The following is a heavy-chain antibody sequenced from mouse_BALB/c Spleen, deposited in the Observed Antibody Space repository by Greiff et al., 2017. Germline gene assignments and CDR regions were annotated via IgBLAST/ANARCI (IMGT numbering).Heavy chain of an antibody. CDR3: AREIYGNYEYFDV. CDR1: GFSLTSYG. J-gene: IGHJ1*01. CDR2: IWAGGST. Sequence: QVQLKQSGPGLVAPSQSLSITCTVSGFSLTSYGVHWVRQPPGKGLEWLGVIWAGGSTNYNSALMSRLSISKDNSKSQVFLKMNSLQTDDTAMYYCAREIYGNYEYFDVWGAGTTVTVSS. V-gene: IGHV2-9*02. D-gene: IGHD2-1*01.